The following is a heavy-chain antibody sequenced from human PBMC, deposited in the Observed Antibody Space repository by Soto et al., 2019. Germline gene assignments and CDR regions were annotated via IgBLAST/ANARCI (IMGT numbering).Heavy chain of an antibody. D-gene: IGHD3-16*01. CDR3: GGGGAGH. Sequence: EVQLLESGGGLVQAGGSLRLSCAASGLSFDTYAMNWVRQAPGRGLEWVSGIGHGGGRPHDADSVKGRFTISKGSSKNTLFLQMNSLRAADTAVYYCGGGGAGHWGQGTLVTVSS. CDR1: GLSFDTYA. CDR2: IGHGGGRP. V-gene: IGHV3-23*01. J-gene: IGHJ4*02.